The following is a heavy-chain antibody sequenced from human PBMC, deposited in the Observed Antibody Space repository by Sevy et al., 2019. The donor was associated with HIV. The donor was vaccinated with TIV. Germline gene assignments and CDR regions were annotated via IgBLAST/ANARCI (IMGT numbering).Heavy chain of an antibody. Sequence: ASVKVSCKASGGTFSGYAISWVRQAPGQGLEWMGGIIPIFGTANYAQKFQGRVTITADESTSTAYMELSSLRSEDTAVYYCARPGIAAAAPYYYYYGMDVWGQGSTVTVSS. V-gene: IGHV1-69*13. CDR3: ARPGIAAAAPYYYYYGMDV. CDR2: IIPIFGTA. J-gene: IGHJ6*02. D-gene: IGHD6-13*01. CDR1: GGTFSGYA.